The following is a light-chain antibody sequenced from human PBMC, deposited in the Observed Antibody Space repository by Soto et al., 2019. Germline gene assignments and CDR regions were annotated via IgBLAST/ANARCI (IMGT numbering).Light chain of an antibody. V-gene: IGLV2-14*01. J-gene: IGLJ2*01. Sequence: QSVLSQPASVSGSPGQSITISCTGTSSDVGGYNYVSWYQQHPGKAPKLMIYEVTNRPSGVSYRFSGSKSGNTASLTISGLQAEDEADYYCSSYRSSTTLAEFGGGTQLTVL. CDR2: EVT. CDR3: SSYRSSTTLAE. CDR1: SSDVGGYNY.